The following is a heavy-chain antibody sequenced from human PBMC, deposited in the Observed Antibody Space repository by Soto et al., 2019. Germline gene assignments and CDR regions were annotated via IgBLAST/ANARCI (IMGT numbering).Heavy chain of an antibody. J-gene: IGHJ4*02. D-gene: IGHD6-19*01. CDR2: ISSSSSYI. V-gene: IGHV3-21*01. CDR3: ARINSGWGTLSNYPFDC. Sequence: VGSLRLSCAASGFIFSRSAMNWVRHSPGKGLEWVSSISSSSSYIYYADSVKGRFTISRDNAKNSLYLQMNSLRAEDTAVYYCARINSGWGTLSNYPFDCWGQGALVTVSS. CDR1: GFIFSRSA.